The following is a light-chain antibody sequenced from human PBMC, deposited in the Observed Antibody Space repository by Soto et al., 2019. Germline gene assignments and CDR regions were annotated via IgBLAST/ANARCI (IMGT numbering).Light chain of an antibody. CDR1: SSDVGGYNY. CDR2: DVD. Sequence: QSALAQPASVSGSPGQSITISCTGTSSDVGGYNYVSWYQQHPGKAPKLMIYDVDNRPSGVSNRFSGSKSGNTASLTISGLQAEDEADYYCSSYTSSTFYVFGTGTQLTVL. CDR3: SSYTSSTFYV. J-gene: IGLJ1*01. V-gene: IGLV2-14*03.